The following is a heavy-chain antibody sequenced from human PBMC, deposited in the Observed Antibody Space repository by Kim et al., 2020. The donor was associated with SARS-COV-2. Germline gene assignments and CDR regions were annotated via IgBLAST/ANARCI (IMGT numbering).Heavy chain of an antibody. V-gene: IGHV3-74*01. Sequence: ANYAGSVGGRFTVSRDNAKNTVFLQMDSRGGEDTAMYYCSRFTFVSAGDFWGPGTLVTVSS. CDR2: A. D-gene: IGHD2-21*01. CDR3: SRFTFVSAGDF. J-gene: IGHJ4*02.